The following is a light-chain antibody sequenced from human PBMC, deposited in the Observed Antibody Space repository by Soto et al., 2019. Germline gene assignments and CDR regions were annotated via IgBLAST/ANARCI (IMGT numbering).Light chain of an antibody. CDR3: QQYNNWYT. Sequence: EIVMTQSPATLSVYPGERATLSCRASQSVNSNLAWYQQKPGQAPRLLIYGASTRATGIPARFSGSGSGTEFTLTISSLQSEDFAVYYCQQYNNWYTFGQGTKLEIK. J-gene: IGKJ2*01. CDR1: QSVNSN. V-gene: IGKV3-15*01. CDR2: GAS.